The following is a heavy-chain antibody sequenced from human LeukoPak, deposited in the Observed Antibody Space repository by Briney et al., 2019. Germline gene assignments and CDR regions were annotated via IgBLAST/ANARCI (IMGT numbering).Heavy chain of an antibody. CDR1: GFTFSSYS. J-gene: IGHJ4*02. CDR2: ISSSSSYI. V-gene: IGHV3-21*01. D-gene: IGHD2-15*01. CDR3: ARGRWYCSGGSCYYFDY. Sequence: GGSLRLSCAASGFTFSSYSMNWVRQAPGKGLEWVSSISSSSSYIYYADSVKGRFTISRDNAKNSLYLQMNSLRAEDTAVYYCARGRWYCSGGSCYYFDYWGQGTLVTVSS.